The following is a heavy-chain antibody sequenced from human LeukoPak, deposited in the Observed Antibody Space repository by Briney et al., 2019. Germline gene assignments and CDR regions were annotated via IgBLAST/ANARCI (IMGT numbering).Heavy chain of an antibody. Sequence: SGGSLRLSCAASGFTFSGYAMHWVRQAPGKGLEWVAVISYDGSNKYYADSVKGRFTISRDNSKNTLYLQMNSLTAEDTAVYYCARDGHCNITSCYIFDYWGQGTLVTVST. CDR1: GFTFSGYA. CDR3: ARDGHCNITSCYIFDY. J-gene: IGHJ4*02. CDR2: ISYDGSNK. D-gene: IGHD2-2*02. V-gene: IGHV3-30-3*01.